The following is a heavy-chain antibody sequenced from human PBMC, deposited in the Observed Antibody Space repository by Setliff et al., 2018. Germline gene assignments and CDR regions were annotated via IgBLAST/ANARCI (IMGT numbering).Heavy chain of an antibody. D-gene: IGHD3-10*01. J-gene: IGHJ4*02. V-gene: IGHV1-69-2*01. CDR3: ATDLAIRGVQFDY. CDR1: GYRFIVYY. CDR2: VDPKDGQA. Sequence: GASVKVSCKGSGYRFIVYYIHWVRQTPGKGLEWMGRVDPKDGQAIYAKKFQGRFTITADTSIDTAYMELSSLTSEDTAVYHCATDLAIRGVQFDYWGRGTLVTVSS.